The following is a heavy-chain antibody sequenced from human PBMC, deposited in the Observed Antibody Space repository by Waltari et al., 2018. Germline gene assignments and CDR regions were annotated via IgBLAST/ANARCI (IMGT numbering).Heavy chain of an antibody. CDR2: IYYSGST. J-gene: IGHJ6*02. V-gene: IGHV4-59*01. Sequence: QVQLQASGPGLVKPSETLSLTCTVSGGSISSYYWSWIRQPPGKGLGWIGYIYYSGSTNDNPARKSRGAISVDTCKNEFCLKPSAVTAADTTVEYCAGVRSHLLLDYYYGMDVWGQGTTVTVSS. CDR3: AGVRSHLLLDYYYGMDV. D-gene: IGHD2-15*01. CDR1: GGSISSYY.